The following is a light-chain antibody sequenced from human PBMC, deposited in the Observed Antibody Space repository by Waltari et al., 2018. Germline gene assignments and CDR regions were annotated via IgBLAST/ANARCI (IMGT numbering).Light chain of an antibody. V-gene: IGLV2-14*01. Sequence: QSALTQPASVSGSPGQSITISCTGTTSDVGGYNFVSWYQQHPGIAPKLMIYDVNKRPAGFSYRFYGSRSCNTASLTISGLQAEDEADYYCSSYTSSATYVFGAGTKVTVL. CDR3: SSYTSSATYV. J-gene: IGLJ1*01. CDR1: TSDVGGYNF. CDR2: DVN.